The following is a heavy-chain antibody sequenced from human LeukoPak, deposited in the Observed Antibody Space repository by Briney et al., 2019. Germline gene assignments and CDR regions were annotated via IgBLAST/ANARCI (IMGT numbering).Heavy chain of an antibody. J-gene: IGHJ4*02. V-gene: IGHV3-21*01. CDR1: GFTFSSYS. Sequence: PGGSLRLSCAASGFTFSSYSMNWVRQAPGKGLEWVSSISSSSSYIYYADSVKGRFTISRDNAKNSLCLQMNSLRAEDTAVYFCARDIGAPDDYWGQGTLVTVSS. D-gene: IGHD3-10*01. CDR2: ISSSSSYI. CDR3: ARDIGAPDDY.